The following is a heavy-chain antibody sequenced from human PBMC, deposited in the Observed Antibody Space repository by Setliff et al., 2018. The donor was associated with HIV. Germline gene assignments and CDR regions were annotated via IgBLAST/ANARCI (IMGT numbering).Heavy chain of an antibody. J-gene: IGHJ3*02. V-gene: IGHV4-59*12. CDR1: DDSISSYY. CDR3: ARGKTPPYGIVVEDDAFDI. Sequence: SETLSLTCTVSDDSISSYYWSWIRQPPGKGLEWIGYIYYTGTTKYNPSLKSRVTISIDTSKNQFSLKLTSVTAADTAVYYCARGKTPPYGIVVEDDAFDIWGQGTMVPVSS. CDR2: IYYTGTT. D-gene: IGHD3-22*01.